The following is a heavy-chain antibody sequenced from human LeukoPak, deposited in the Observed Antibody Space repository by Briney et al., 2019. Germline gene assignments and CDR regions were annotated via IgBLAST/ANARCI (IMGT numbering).Heavy chain of an antibody. V-gene: IGHV3-21*01. CDR1: GFTLSSYS. Sequence: SGGSLRLSCAASGFTLSSYSMNWVRQAPGKGLEWVSSISSSSSYIYYADSVKGRFTISRDNAKNSLYLQMNSLRAEDTAVYYCARDRSDWGLFDYWGQGTLVTVSS. J-gene: IGHJ4*02. CDR3: ARDRSDWGLFDY. CDR2: ISSSSSYI. D-gene: IGHD7-27*01.